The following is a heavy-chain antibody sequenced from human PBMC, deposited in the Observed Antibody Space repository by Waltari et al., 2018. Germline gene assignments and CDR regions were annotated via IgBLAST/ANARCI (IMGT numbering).Heavy chain of an antibody. CDR1: GYTFTSYA. J-gene: IGHJ6*02. V-gene: IGHV1-3*01. Sequence: QVQLVQSGAEVKKPGASVKVSCKASGYTFTSYAMHWVRQAPGQRLEWMGWINAGNGNTKNSQKFQGRVTIPRDTSANTAYMELSSLRSEDTAVYYCASGGVVGASDYYGMDVWGQGTTVTVSS. CDR3: ASGGVVGASDYYGMDV. D-gene: IGHD1-26*01. CDR2: INAGNGNT.